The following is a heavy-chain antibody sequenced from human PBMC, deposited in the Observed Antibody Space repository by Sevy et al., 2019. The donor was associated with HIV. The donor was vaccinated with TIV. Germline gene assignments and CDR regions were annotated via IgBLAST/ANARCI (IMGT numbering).Heavy chain of an antibody. D-gene: IGHD2-8*01. CDR2: IKSRPDGGTA. V-gene: IGHV3-15*01. CDR1: GFTFTYAW. Sequence: GESLKISCAASGFTFTYAWMSWVRQAPGKGLEWVGRIKSRPDGGTADYAATVKGRFTISRDDSKNTLYLQMNSLKTEDSAVYYCATDPIIVLLVTDGMDVWGQGTTVTASS. J-gene: IGHJ6*02. CDR3: ATDPIIVLLVTDGMDV.